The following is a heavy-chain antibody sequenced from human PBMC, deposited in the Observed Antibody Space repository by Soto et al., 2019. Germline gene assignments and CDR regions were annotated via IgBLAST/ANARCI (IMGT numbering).Heavy chain of an antibody. Sequence: ASVKVSCKASGYTFTSYYMHWVRQAPGPGLESIGIINPSGGSTSYAQKVQGRVTMTGDTSTSTVYMELSSLRSEDTAVYYCAREGATVTTTHYYYYGMDVWGQGTSVTVSS. CDR2: INPSGGST. CDR3: AREGATVTTTHYYYYGMDV. J-gene: IGHJ6*02. V-gene: IGHV1-46*01. D-gene: IGHD4-4*01. CDR1: GYTFTSYY.